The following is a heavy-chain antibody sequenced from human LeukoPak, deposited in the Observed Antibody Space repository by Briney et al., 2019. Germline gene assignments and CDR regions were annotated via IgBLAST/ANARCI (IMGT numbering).Heavy chain of an antibody. CDR1: GGSVRSGGYY. V-gene: IGHV4-31*03. CDR2: IFYTGRI. D-gene: IGHD1-26*01. CDR3: ARTVGARTFYLDY. J-gene: IGHJ4*01. Sequence: SETLSLTCTVSGGSVRSGGYYWSWIRQHPGKGLEWIGYIFYTGRISYNPSLSSRVTISFDTSKNQFSLNLSSVTAADTAVYFCARTVGARTFYLDYWGHGTLVTASS.